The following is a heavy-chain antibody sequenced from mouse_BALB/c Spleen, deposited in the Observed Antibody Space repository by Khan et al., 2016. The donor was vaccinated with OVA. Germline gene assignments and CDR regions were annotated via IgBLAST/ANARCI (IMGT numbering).Heavy chain of an antibody. CDR3: ARLAYYYNSEGFAY. V-gene: IGHV5-6*01. CDR2: INTGGFYT. J-gene: IGHJ3*01. Sequence: EVELVESGGDLVKPGGSLKLSCAASGFTFSTFGMSWVRQSPERRLEWVATINTGGFYTYYSDIVKGRFTISRDNAKSTLYLQMSSLKSEDTAIYYCARLAYYYNSEGFAYWGQGTLVTVSA. D-gene: IGHD1-1*01. CDR1: GFTFSTFG.